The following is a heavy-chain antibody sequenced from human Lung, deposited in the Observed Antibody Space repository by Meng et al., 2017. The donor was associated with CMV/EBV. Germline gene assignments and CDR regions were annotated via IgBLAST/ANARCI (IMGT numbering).Heavy chain of an antibody. CDR1: GHSISSDYF. CDR2: IYDGGST. Sequence: SETLSLXCRVSGHSISSDYFWGWVRQPPGKGLEWIGIYDGGSTYYNPSLKSRIVISVDTSGTQFSLTLSSVTAADTAVYYCVRHIIVVPARGYGVDVWVQEXAVTV. V-gene: IGHV4-38-2*01. CDR3: VRHIIVVPARGYGVDV. D-gene: IGHD2-2*01. J-gene: IGHJ6*02.